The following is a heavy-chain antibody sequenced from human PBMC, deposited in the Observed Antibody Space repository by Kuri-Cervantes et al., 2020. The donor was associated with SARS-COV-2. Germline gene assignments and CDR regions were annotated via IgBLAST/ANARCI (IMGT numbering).Heavy chain of an antibody. V-gene: IGHV1-69*13. CDR1: GGTFSSYA. CDR3: ARGYCSSTGRHYYYYYMDV. J-gene: IGHJ6*03. Sequence: SVKVSCKASGGTFSSYAISWVRQAPGQGLEWMGRIIPIFGTANYAQKFQGRVTITADESTSTAYMELSSLRSEDTAVYYCARGYCSSTGRHYYYYYMDVWGKGTTVTVSS. D-gene: IGHD2-2*01. CDR2: IIPIFGTA.